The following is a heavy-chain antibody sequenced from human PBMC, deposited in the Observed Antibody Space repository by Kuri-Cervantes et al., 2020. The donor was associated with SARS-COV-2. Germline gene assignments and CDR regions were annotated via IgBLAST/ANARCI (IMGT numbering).Heavy chain of an antibody. CDR1: GGSISSYY. D-gene: IGHD3-22*01. V-gene: IGHV4-59*01. CDR2: IHYSGTT. J-gene: IGHJ4*02. Sequence: GSLRLSCTVSGGSISSYYWSWIRQPPGKGPEWMGYIHYSGTTTYSPSLKSRLTISVDPPKNQFSLKVTSVTAADTAVYYCARGSYDSSGYYFEDYWGQGTLVTVSS. CDR3: ARGSYDSSGYYFEDY.